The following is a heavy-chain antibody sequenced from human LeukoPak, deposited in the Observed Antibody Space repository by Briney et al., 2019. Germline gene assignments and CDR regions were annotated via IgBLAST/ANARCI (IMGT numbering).Heavy chain of an antibody. J-gene: IGHJ6*02. D-gene: IGHD2-15*01. V-gene: IGHV4-34*01. Sequence: TETLSLTCAVYGGSFSGYYWSWIRQPPGKGLEWIGEINHSGSTNYNPSLKSRVTISVDTSKNQFSLKLSSVTAADTAVYYCARGWSYCSGGSCYFVYYYYYGMDVWGQGTTVTVSS. CDR2: INHSGST. CDR3: ARGWSYCSGGSCYFVYYYYYGMDV. CDR1: GGSFSGYY.